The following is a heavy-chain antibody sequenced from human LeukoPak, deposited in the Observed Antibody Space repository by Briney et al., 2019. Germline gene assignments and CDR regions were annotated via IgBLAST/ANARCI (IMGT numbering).Heavy chain of an antibody. J-gene: IGHJ5*02. CDR1: GGSISSYY. CDR2: IYYSGST. CDR3: AQNVRGATQNWFDP. Sequence: SETLSLTCTVSGGSISSYYWSWIRQPPGKGLEWIGYIYYSGSTNYNPSLKSRVTISVDTSKNQFSLKLSSVTAADTAVYYCAQNVRGATQNWFDPWGQGTLVTVSS. V-gene: IGHV4-59*01. D-gene: IGHD3-10*01.